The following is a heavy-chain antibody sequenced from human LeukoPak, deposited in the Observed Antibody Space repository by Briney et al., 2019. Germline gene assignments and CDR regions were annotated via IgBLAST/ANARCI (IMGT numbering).Heavy chain of an antibody. CDR3: ASLGFCNSTTCYDSDY. J-gene: IGHJ4*02. V-gene: IGHV4-61*01. D-gene: IGHD2-2*01. Sequence: SETLSLTCTVSGDSVSSGSYFWSWIRQPPGKGLEWIGYIYYSGSTNHNPSLKSRVTISADTSKNQFSLKLSSVTAADTAVYYCASLGFCNSTTCYDSDYWGQGTLVTVSS. CDR1: GDSVSSGSYF. CDR2: IYYSGST.